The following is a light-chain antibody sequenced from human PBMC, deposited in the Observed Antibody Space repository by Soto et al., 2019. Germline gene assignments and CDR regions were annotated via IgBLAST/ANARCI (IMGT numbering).Light chain of an antibody. CDR1: STDVGSHNY. J-gene: IGLJ1*01. Sequence: QSVLTQAASVSESPGQSISLSCGGTSTDVGSHNYVSWYQQHPGKAPKLIIFEVNNRPSGVSHRFSGSKSGNTASLTISDLQGEDEADYYCSSYTTSSTHVFGTGTKLTVL. V-gene: IGLV2-14*01. CDR3: SSYTTSSTHV. CDR2: EVN.